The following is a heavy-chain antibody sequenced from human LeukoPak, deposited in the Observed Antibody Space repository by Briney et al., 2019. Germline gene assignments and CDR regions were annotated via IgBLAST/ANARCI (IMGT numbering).Heavy chain of an antibody. CDR2: IYNSGST. J-gene: IGHJ5*02. D-gene: IGHD6-6*01. V-gene: IGHV4-38-2*02. Sequence: SETLSLTCTVSGYSIGTDYYWGWIRQPPGKGLEWIGSIYNSGSTYYNPSLKSRITISVDTSKNQFSLKLSSVTAADTAVYYCARNSSSSSPPERYNWFDPRGQGTLVTVSS. CDR3: ARNSSSSSPPERYNWFDP. CDR1: GYSIGTDYY.